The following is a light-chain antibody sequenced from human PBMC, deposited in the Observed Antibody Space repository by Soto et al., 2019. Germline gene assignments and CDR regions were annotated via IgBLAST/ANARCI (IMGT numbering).Light chain of an antibody. J-gene: IGKJ2*01. CDR1: QSISSW. CDR2: KAS. Sequence: DIQMTQSPSTLSASVGDRVTITCRASQSISSWLAWYQQKPGKAPKLLIYKASSLESGVPSRFSGSGSGTEFTLTISSLQPDVFATYYCQHYNSYSTFGQGTKLEIK. V-gene: IGKV1-5*03. CDR3: QHYNSYST.